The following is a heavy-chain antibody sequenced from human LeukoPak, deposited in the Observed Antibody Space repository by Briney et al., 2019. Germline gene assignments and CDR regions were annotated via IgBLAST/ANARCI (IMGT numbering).Heavy chain of an antibody. D-gene: IGHD3-22*01. CDR2: IYYSGST. V-gene: IGHV4-59*01. J-gene: IGHJ4*02. CDR3: AREAHDSSGYYSDYFDY. Sequence: SETQSLTCTVSGGSISSYYWSWIRQPPGKGLEWIGYIYYSGSTNYNPSLKSRVTISVDTSKNQFSLKLSSVTAADTAVYYCAREAHDSSGYYSDYFDYWGQGTLVTVSS. CDR1: GGSISSYY.